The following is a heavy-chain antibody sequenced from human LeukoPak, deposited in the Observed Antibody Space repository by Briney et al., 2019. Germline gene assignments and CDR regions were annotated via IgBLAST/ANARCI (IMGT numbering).Heavy chain of an antibody. CDR2: ISSSSSYI. Sequence: GGSLRLSCAASGFTFSSYSMNWVRQAPGKGLEWVSSISSSSSYIYYADSVKGRFTISRDNAKNSLYLQMNSLRAEDTAVYFCARGFRGPNFDHWGQGTLVTVSS. CDR1: GFTFSSYS. V-gene: IGHV3-21*04. J-gene: IGHJ4*02. CDR3: ARGFRGPNFDH. D-gene: IGHD3-10*01.